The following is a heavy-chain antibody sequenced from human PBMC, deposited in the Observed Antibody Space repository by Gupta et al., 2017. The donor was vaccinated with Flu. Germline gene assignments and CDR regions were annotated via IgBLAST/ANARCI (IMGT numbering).Heavy chain of an antibody. J-gene: IGHJ4*02. Sequence: EVQVLESGGRVVQPGGSMRRSCAASGCSFSYYWMHLVRQGPGKGLVWVSRMNNEGSSANYADSVKGRVTFSRDNAKYTLYLQMHSMRDEDTALYYCARDRRTGSRPEDWGQGTLVTVSS. CDR3: ARDRRTGSRPED. CDR2: MNNEGSSA. V-gene: IGHV3-74*01. D-gene: IGHD3-10*01. CDR1: GCSFSYYW.